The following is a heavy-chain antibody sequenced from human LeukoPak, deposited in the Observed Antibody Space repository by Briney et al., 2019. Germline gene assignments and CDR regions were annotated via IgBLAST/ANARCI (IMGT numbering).Heavy chain of an antibody. CDR2: IYHSGST. J-gene: IGHJ6*02. D-gene: IGHD4-17*01. Sequence: SETLSLTCTVSGGSISSYYWSWIRQPPGKGLEWTGYIYHSGSTNYNPSLKSRVTISVDTSKNQFSLKLSSVTAADTAVYYCARDRVDYGDYYYGMDVWGQGTTVTVSS. CDR3: ARDRVDYGDYYYGMDV. CDR1: GGSISSYY. V-gene: IGHV4-59*01.